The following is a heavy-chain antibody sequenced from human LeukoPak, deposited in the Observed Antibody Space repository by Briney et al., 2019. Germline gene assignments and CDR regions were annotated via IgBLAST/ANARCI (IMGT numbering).Heavy chain of an antibody. J-gene: IGHJ4*02. CDR3: ARGPPESSNSDY. CDR1: AYTFTIYD. V-gene: IGHV1-8*02. D-gene: IGHD6-13*01. Sequence: ASVTVSFKASAYTFTIYDINWVRQAPGQGLEWMGWMNPNSANTGYAQKFQGRVTMTRNTSISTAYMELSSLRSEDTAVYYCARGPPESSNSDYWGQGTLVTVSS. CDR2: MNPNSANT.